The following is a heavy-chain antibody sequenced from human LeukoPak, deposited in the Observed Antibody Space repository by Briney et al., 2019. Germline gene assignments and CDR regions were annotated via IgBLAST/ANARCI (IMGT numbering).Heavy chain of an antibody. Sequence: SETLSLTCTVSGGSISSSTDYWGWIRQPPMKGLEWIGSIYSSGSTYYNPSLKSRVTISVDTSKNQFSLKLSSVTAADTAVYYCAGRIREPREKPTRYFDIWGQGTMVTVSS. J-gene: IGHJ3*02. V-gene: IGHV4-39*07. CDR1: GGSISSSTDY. D-gene: IGHD1-14*01. CDR2: IYSSGST. CDR3: AGRIREPREKPTRYFDI.